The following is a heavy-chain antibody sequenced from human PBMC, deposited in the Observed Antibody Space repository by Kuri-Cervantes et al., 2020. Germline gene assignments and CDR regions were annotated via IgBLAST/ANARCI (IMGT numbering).Heavy chain of an antibody. CDR2: ISNSGSAI. J-gene: IGHJ6*02. CDR3: ARDLYSYGPWGYYGMDV. V-gene: IGHV3-48*01. D-gene: IGHD5-18*01. Sequence: GESLKISCAASGFTFSNYVMNWVRQAPGEGLEWVSYISNSGSAIYYADSVKGRFTISRDNSKNTLYLQMNSLRAEDTAVYYCARDLYSYGPWGYYGMDVWGQGTTVTVSS. CDR1: GFTFSNYV.